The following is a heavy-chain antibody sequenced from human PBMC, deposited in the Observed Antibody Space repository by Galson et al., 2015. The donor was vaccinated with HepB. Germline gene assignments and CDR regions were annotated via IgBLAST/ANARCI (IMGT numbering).Heavy chain of an antibody. CDR2: ISSNGGST. CDR1: GFTFSSYA. Sequence: SLRLPCAASGFTFSSYAMHWVRQAPGKGLEYVSAISSNGGSTYYADSVKGRFTISRDNSKNTLYLQMSSLRAEDTAVYYCVKFPTGTTLAGEGTIDYWGQGTLVTASS. V-gene: IGHV3-64D*06. CDR3: VKFPTGTTLAGEGTIDY. J-gene: IGHJ4*02. D-gene: IGHD1-1*01.